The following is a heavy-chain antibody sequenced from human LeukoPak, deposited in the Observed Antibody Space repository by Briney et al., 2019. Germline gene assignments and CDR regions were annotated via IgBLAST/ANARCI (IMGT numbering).Heavy chain of an antibody. D-gene: IGHD5-12*01. J-gene: IGHJ5*02. CDR1: GGSISSGGYY. CDR2: IYYSGST. Sequence: SQTLSLTCTVSGGSISSGGYYWNWIRQYPGKGLEWIGYIYYSGSTYYNPSLKSRVTMSVDTSKNQFSLKLSSVTAADTAVYYCARGEEYSGDDVSWFGPWGQGTLVTVSS. CDR3: ARGEEYSGDDVSWFGP. V-gene: IGHV4-31*03.